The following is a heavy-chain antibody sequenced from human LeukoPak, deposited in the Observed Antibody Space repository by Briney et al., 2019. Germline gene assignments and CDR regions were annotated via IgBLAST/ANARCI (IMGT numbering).Heavy chain of an antibody. V-gene: IGHV3-23*01. CDR3: AKRTGDSSRWYDYYFDY. Sequence: PGGSLRLSCAASGFTFSSYAMSWVRQAPGKGLEWVSASGSSGNTYYADSVKGRFTISRDNSKNTLYLQMNSLGAEDTAVYYCAKRTGDSSRWYDYYFDYWGQGTLVTVSS. CDR1: GFTFSSYA. J-gene: IGHJ4*02. D-gene: IGHD6-13*01. CDR2: SGSSGNT.